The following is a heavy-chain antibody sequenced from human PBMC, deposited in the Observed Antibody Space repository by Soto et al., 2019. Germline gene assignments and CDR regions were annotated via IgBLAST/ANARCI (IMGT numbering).Heavy chain of an antibody. CDR3: ARFGDIVVVVAANGAFDI. CDR2: INHSGST. J-gene: IGHJ3*02. CDR1: GVSFSGYY. D-gene: IGHD2-15*01. Sequence: ETLSLSCAVYGVSFSGYYWSWVRQPPGKGLEWIGEINHSGSTNYNPSLKSRVTISVDTSKTQYPLKLSSVTAADTAVYYCARFGDIVVVVAANGAFDIWGQGTMVTVSS. V-gene: IGHV4-34*01.